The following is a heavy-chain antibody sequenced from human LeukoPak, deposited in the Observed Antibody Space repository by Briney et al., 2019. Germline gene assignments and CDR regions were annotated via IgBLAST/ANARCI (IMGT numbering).Heavy chain of an antibody. CDR3: ARGVGDYCSGGSCYYFDS. D-gene: IGHD2-15*01. CDR1: GFTFDDYA. CDR2: ISGNSGSI. Sequence: GGSLRLSCVPSGFTFDDYAMHWVGQAPGKGLEGVSGISGNSGSIGYADSVKGRFTISRDNATNSLYLQINSLRAEDMALYYCARGVGDYCSGGSCYYFDSWGQGTLVTVSS. V-gene: IGHV3-9*03. J-gene: IGHJ4*02.